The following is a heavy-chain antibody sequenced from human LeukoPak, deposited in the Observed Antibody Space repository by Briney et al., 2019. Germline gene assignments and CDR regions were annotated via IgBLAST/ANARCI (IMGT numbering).Heavy chain of an antibody. CDR3: ARTTEGGYTYGYFYYYYMDV. Sequence: SETLSLTCTVSGGSISSYYWSWIRQPPGRGLEWIGYIYYSGSTNYNPSLKSRVTISVDTSKNQFSLKLTSVTAADTAVYYCARTTEGGYTYGYFYYYYMDVWGKGTTVTISS. CDR2: IYYSGST. CDR1: GGSISSYY. D-gene: IGHD5-18*01. V-gene: IGHV4-59*01. J-gene: IGHJ6*03.